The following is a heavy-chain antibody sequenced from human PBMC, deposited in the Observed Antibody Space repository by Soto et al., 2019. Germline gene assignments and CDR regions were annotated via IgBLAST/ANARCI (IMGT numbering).Heavy chain of an antibody. J-gene: IGHJ4*02. CDR1: GFTFSSYG. CDR2: ISYDGSSK. Sequence: GGSLRLSCAASGFTFSSYGIHWVRQAPGKGLEWVAVISYDGSSKYYAESVKGRFTISRDNSKSTLYLQMNSLRAEDTAVYYCAKESYYDSSGSFDYWSQGTLVIGSS. D-gene: IGHD3-22*01. V-gene: IGHV3-30*18. CDR3: AKESYYDSSGSFDY.